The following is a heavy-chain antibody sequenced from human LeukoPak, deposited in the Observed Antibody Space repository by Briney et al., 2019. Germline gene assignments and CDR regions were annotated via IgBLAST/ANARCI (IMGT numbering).Heavy chain of an antibody. CDR3: ARGKNYYDSSGYYYHYYYYYMDV. CDR1: GGSISSYY. J-gene: IGHJ6*03. Sequence: SETLSLTCTVSGGSISSYYWSWIRQPAGKGLEWIGRIYTSGSTNYNPSLKSRVTMSVDTSKNQFSLKLSSVTAADTAVYYCARGKNYYDSSGYYYHYYYYYMDVWGKGTTVTVPS. V-gene: IGHV4-4*07. CDR2: IYTSGST. D-gene: IGHD3-22*01.